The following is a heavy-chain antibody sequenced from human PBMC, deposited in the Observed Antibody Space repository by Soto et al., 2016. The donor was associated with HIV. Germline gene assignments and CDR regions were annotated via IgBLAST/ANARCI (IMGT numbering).Heavy chain of an antibody. CDR1: GFTFSTSS. CDR3: ARDRWDAFDI. J-gene: IGHJ3*02. V-gene: IGHV3-48*04. Sequence: EVQLVESGGGLVQPGGSLRLSCAASGFTFSTSSMNWVRQAPGKGLEWVSHISGSSRAIYYAVSVRGRFTISRDNAKNSLYLQMNSLRAEDTAVYYCARDRWDAFDIWGQGTMVTVXS. CDR2: ISGSSRAI. D-gene: IGHD2-15*01.